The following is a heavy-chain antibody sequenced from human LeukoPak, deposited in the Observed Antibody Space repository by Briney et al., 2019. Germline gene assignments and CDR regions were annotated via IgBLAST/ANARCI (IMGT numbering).Heavy chain of an antibody. CDR2: IDSDGSST. Sequence: GGSLRLSCAASGFTFSSYWMHWVRQAPGTGLVWVSRIDSDGSSTDYADSVKGRFTISRDNAKNTLYLQMNSLRADDTAVYYCSRGDCTSTTCHNWFDPWGQGTLVTVSS. CDR1: GFTFSSYW. J-gene: IGHJ5*02. D-gene: IGHD2-2*01. V-gene: IGHV3-74*01. CDR3: SRGDCTSTTCHNWFDP.